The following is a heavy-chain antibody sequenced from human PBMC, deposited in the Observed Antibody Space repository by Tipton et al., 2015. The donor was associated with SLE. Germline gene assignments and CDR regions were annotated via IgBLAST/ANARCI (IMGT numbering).Heavy chain of an antibody. D-gene: IGHD3-10*01. V-gene: IGHV5-51*03. J-gene: IGHJ4*02. CDR3: ARPDGSGSYNLDY. Sequence: QLVQSGAEVKKPGESLKISCKASGYTFTNYWIGWVRQMPGKGLEWMGMIYPGDSDTRYRPSFQGQVTILVDKSITTAYLQWSSLKASDTAMYYCARPDGSGSYNLDYWGQGTLVTVSS. CDR2: IYPGDSDT. CDR1: GYTFTNYW.